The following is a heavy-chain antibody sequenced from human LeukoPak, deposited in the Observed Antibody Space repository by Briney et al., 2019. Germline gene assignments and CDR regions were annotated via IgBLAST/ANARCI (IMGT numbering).Heavy chain of an antibody. CDR1: GGSISSYY. V-gene: IGHV4-59*01. CDR2: IYYSGST. J-gene: IGHJ4*02. D-gene: IGHD3-3*01. Sequence: PSETLSLTCTVSGGSISSYYWSWIRQPPGKGLEWIGYIYYSGSTNYNPSLKSRVTISVDTSKNQFSLKLSSVTAADTAVYYCARVGDDFWSGYYIDYWGQGTLVTVSS. CDR3: ARVGDDFWSGYYIDY.